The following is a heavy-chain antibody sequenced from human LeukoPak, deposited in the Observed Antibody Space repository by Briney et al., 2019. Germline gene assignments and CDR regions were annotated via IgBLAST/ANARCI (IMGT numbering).Heavy chain of an antibody. D-gene: IGHD5-12*01. CDR1: GFTFCNYW. J-gene: IGHJ4*02. CDR2: INQDGSKE. Sequence: GGSLRLSCAASGFTFCNYWMTWVRQAPGKGLEWVAHINQDGSKEYYMDSVKARFTISRDNAKNSLSLQMNSLRAEDTAVYYCVRDGGVSGYVLLDYWGQGTLVTVSS. V-gene: IGHV3-7*01. CDR3: VRDGGVSGYVLLDY.